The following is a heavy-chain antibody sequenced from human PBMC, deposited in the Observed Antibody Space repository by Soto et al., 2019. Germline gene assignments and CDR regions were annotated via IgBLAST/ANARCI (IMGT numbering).Heavy chain of an antibody. Sequence: QVQLVQSGDEVRKPGSSVKVSCKASGYIFVNYGIAWVRQAPGQGLEWMGWISPYSGNTHYASKVQGSLTLXTXTXXSTAYMDLGSLTSDDTAVYYCAMVDKYVTPTPQDVWGQGTTVTVSS. D-gene: IGHD5-12*01. CDR3: AMVDKYVTPTPQDV. CDR1: GYIFVNYG. CDR2: ISPYSGNT. J-gene: IGHJ6*02. V-gene: IGHV1-18*01.